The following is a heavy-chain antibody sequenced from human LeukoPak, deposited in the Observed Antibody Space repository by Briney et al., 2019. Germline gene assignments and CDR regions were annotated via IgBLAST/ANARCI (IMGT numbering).Heavy chain of an antibody. Sequence: ASVKVSCKASGYTFTSYDINWVRQATGQGLEWMGWMNPNSGNTGYAQKFQGRVAMTRNTSISTAYMELSSLRSEDTAVYYCARGLIETQGLVIKSVLLWFGELSPWGQGTLVTVSS. CDR3: ARGLIETQGLVIKSVLLWFGELSP. J-gene: IGHJ5*02. CDR1: GYTFTSYD. D-gene: IGHD3-10*01. CDR2: MNPNSGNT. V-gene: IGHV1-8*01.